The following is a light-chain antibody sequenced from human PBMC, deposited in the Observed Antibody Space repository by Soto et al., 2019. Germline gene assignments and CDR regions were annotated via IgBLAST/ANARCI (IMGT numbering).Light chain of an antibody. CDR2: GAS. CDR3: QQYNNWPPVT. J-gene: IGKJ4*01. CDR1: RSVSSN. Sequence: EIVMTQSPATLSLSPGERATLSCRASRSVSSNLAWYQHKPGQAPRLLIYGASTRATVIPARFSGSGSGTEFTLTISSLQSEDFAVYYCQQYNNWPPVTFGGGTKVEIK. V-gene: IGKV3-15*01.